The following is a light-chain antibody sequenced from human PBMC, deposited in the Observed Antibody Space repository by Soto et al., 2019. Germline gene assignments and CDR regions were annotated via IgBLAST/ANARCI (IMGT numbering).Light chain of an antibody. CDR1: QSVLYNSNNKNY. J-gene: IGKJ4*01. CDR3: QQYYSTFLT. Sequence: DIVMTQSPDSLAVSLGERATINCKSSQSVLYNSNNKNYLAWYQQKPGQPPKLLIYWASTRHSGVPDRFSGSGSGTDFTLTISSLQAEDVAVYYCQQYYSTFLTFGGGTKVEIK. CDR2: WAS. V-gene: IGKV4-1*01.